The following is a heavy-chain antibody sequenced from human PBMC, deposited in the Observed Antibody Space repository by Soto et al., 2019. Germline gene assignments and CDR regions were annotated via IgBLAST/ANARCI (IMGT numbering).Heavy chain of an antibody. CDR2: INHSGST. CDR1: GGSFSGYY. CDR3: ARIGLYSSSWYVIDY. D-gene: IGHD6-13*01. Sequence: SETLSLTCAVYGGSFSGYYWSWIRQPPGKGLEWIGEINHSGSTNYNPSLKSRVTISVDTSKNQFSLKLSSVTAADTAVYYCARIGLYSSSWYVIDYWGQGTLVTVSS. J-gene: IGHJ4*02. V-gene: IGHV4-34*01.